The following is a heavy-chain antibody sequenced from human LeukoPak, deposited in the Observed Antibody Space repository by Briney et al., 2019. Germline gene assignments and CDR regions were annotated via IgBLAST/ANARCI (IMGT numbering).Heavy chain of an antibody. V-gene: IGHV3-11*06. CDR1: GFTFSDYH. J-gene: IGHJ4*02. Sequence: GGSVTLSCAASGFTFSDYHMSWIRQAPGKGLEWVSYISSSSSYTNYADSVKGRFTISRDNAKTSLYLQMHSLRAEDTAVYYCARERCTRTSCYRGFEYWGQGTLVTVSS. D-gene: IGHD2-2*02. CDR3: ARERCTRTSCYRGFEY. CDR2: ISSSSSYT.